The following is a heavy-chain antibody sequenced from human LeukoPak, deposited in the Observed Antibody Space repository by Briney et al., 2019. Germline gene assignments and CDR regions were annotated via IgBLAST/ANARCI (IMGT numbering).Heavy chain of an antibody. CDR3: ARDRPRGVTTSGGFDP. D-gene: IGHD4-17*01. CDR1: GGSISSGSYY. CDR2: ICTSGST. Sequence: PSETLSLTCTVSGGSISSGSYYWSWIRQPAVKGLEWIGRICTSGSTNYNPSLKSRVTISVDTSKNQFSLKLSSVTAADTAVYYCARDRPRGVTTSGGFDPWGQGTLVTVSS. V-gene: IGHV4-61*02. J-gene: IGHJ5*02.